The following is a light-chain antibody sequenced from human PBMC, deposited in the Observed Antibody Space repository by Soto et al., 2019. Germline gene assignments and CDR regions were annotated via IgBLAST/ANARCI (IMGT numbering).Light chain of an antibody. CDR1: QSVLYSNNKNY. Sequence: DIVMTQSPDSLAVSLGERATINCKSSQSVLYSNNKNYVAWYQQKPGQPPKLLIYWASTRESGVPDRFSGSGSGTDFTLTISSLQAEDVAVYYCQQYYDAPQNFGQGTKEEIK. CDR2: WAS. J-gene: IGKJ1*01. CDR3: QQYYDAPQN. V-gene: IGKV4-1*01.